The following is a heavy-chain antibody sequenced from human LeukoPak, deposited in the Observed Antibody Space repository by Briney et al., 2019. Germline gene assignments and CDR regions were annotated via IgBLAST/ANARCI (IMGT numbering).Heavy chain of an antibody. CDR3: ARVMVRDTFDI. Sequence: GASVKVSCKASGYTFTSYDISWVRQAPGQGLEWMGWISTYNGKTNYAPRLQGTVTMTTDTSTSTAYMELRSLRSDDTAVYYCARVMVRDTFDIWGQGTMVTVSS. V-gene: IGHV1-18*01. D-gene: IGHD3-10*01. J-gene: IGHJ3*02. CDR2: ISTYNGKT. CDR1: GYTFTSYD.